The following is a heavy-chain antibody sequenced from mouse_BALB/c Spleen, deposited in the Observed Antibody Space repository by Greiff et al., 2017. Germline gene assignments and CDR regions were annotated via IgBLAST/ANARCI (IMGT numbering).Heavy chain of an antibody. D-gene: IGHD1-1*01. V-gene: IGHV1-54*01. CDR1: GYAFTNYL. Sequence: VQLQQSGAELVRPGTSVKVSCKASGYAFTNYLIEWVKQRPGQDLEWIGVINPGSGGTNYNEKFKGKATLTADKSSSTAYMQLSSLTSDDSAVYFCARYPYYGSKYAMDYWGQGTSVTVSS. J-gene: IGHJ4*01. CDR2: INPGSGGT. CDR3: ARYPYYGSKYAMDY.